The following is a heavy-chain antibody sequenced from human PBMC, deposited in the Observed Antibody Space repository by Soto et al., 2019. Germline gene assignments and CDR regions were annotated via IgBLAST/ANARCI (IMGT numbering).Heavy chain of an antibody. J-gene: IGHJ6*02. CDR2: IKQDGSEK. CDR1: GFTFSRYW. D-gene: IGHD3-22*01. CDR3: ARDRQTYYYDSLRMDV. Sequence: GGSLRLSCAASGFTFSRYWMSWVRQAPGKGLEWVANIKQDGSEKYYVDSVKGRFTISRDNAKNSLYLQMNSLRAEDTAVYYCARDRQTYYYDSLRMDVWGQGTTVTVSS. V-gene: IGHV3-7*01.